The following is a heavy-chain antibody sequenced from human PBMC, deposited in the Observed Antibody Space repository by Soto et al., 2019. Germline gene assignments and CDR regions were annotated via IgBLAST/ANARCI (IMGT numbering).Heavy chain of an antibody. J-gene: IGHJ6*02. Sequence: SETLSLTCSVSSDSMNSGGYYWSWIRQHPEKGLEWIGYIYSNGDTYYNPSLKSRVTISVDTSKNQFSLNFTSVTAADTAVYYCARRGGSSSGYYYYAMDVWGQGTTVTVSS. CDR1: SDSMNSGGYY. V-gene: IGHV4-31*03. D-gene: IGHD6-6*01. CDR3: ARRGGSSSGYYYYAMDV. CDR2: IYSNGDT.